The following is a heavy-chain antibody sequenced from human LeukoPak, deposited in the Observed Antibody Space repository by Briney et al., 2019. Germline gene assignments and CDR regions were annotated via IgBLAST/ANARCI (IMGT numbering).Heavy chain of an antibody. V-gene: IGHV3-30*18. D-gene: IGHD3-10*01. CDR1: RFTVSSNC. Sequence: GGSLRLSCAASRFTVSSNCMSWVRQAPGKGLEWVAVISYDGSNKYYADSVKGRFTISRDNSKNTLYLQMNSLRAEDTAVYYCAKEGGGSGSYLFDYWGQGTLVTVSS. CDR2: ISYDGSNK. CDR3: AKEGGGSGSYLFDY. J-gene: IGHJ4*02.